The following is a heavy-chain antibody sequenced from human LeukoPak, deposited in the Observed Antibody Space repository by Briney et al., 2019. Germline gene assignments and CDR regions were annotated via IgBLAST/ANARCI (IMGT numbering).Heavy chain of an antibody. V-gene: IGHV4-4*07. CDR1: GGSISSYY. D-gene: IGHD6-6*01. J-gene: IGHJ4*02. Sequence: SETLSLTCTVSGGSISSYYWSWIRQPAGKGLEWIGRIYTSGSTNYNPSLKSRVTMSVDTSKNQFSLKLSSVTAADTAVYYCARGAVEYSSSFPLYYFDYWGQGTLVTVSS. CDR2: IYTSGST. CDR3: ARGAVEYSSSFPLYYFDY.